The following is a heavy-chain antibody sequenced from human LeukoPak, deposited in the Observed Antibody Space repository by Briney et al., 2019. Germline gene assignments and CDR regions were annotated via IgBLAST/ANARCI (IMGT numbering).Heavy chain of an antibody. CDR2: IYSRGST. CDR1: GGSINTFY. J-gene: IGHJ4*02. CDR3: ARGRYYDSSGYYFDY. V-gene: IGHV4-59*01. D-gene: IGHD3-22*01. Sequence: SETLSLTCTVSGGSINTFYWSWIRQPPGKGLEWVGYIYSRGSTNYNPSLKSRVTISVDTSKNQFSLKLTSVTAADAAVYYCARGRYYDSSGYYFDYWGQGTLVTVSS.